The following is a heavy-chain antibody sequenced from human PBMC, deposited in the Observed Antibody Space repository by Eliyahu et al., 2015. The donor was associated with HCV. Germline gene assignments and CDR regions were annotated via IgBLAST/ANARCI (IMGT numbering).Heavy chain of an antibody. J-gene: IGHJ6*02. CDR2: IYWDDDK. CDR1: GFSLSTSGVG. V-gene: IGHV2-5*02. CDR3: AHRPVSQYYYYYGMDV. Sequence: QITLKESGPTLVKPTQTLTLTCTFSGFSLSTSGVGVGWIRQPPGKALEWLALIYWDDDKRYSPSLKSRLTITKDTSKNQVVLTMTNMDPVDTATYYCAHRPVSQYYYYYGMDVWGQGTTVTVSS. D-gene: IGHD5/OR15-5a*01.